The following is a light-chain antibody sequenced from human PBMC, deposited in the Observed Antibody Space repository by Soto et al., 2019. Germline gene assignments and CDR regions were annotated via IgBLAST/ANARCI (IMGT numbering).Light chain of an antibody. CDR1: KSLVRRNVYNF. V-gene: IGKV2-28*01. CDR2: LGS. CDR3: FQGLQRPPST. Sequence: DSVITQSPISLPVTPVDPAVGSSITNKSLVRRNVYNFLDWYHQKPGPSPQLLIYLGSNWASGVPDRFSFSGSGTEFTLKISRVGAEDVGIYSCFQGLQRPPSTFGQGTRLEIK. J-gene: IGKJ5*01.